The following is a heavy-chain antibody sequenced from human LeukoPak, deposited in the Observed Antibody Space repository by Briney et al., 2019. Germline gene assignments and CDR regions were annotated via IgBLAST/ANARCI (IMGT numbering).Heavy chain of an antibody. Sequence: SETLSLTCTVSGGSISSSSYYWGWIRQPPGKGLEWIGYIYYSGSTYYNPSLKSRVTISVDRSMNQFSLKLSSVTAADTAVYYCARGVGGYDLYYFDYWGQGTLVTVSS. CDR1: GGSISSSSYY. CDR3: ARGVGGYDLYYFDY. D-gene: IGHD5-12*01. CDR2: IYYSGST. V-gene: IGHV4-39*07. J-gene: IGHJ4*02.